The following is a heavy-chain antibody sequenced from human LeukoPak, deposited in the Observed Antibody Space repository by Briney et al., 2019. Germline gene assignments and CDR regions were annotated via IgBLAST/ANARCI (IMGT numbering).Heavy chain of an antibody. CDR1: GFTFSSYS. CDR3: ARSDGYNSSPGY. CDR2: ISSSSSYI. Sequence: GGSLRLSCAASGFTFSSYSMDWVRQAPGKGLEWVSSISSSSSYIYYADSVKGRFTISRDNAKNSLYLQMNSLRAEDTAVYYCARSDGYNSSPGYWGQGTLVTVSS. V-gene: IGHV3-21*01. D-gene: IGHD6-13*01. J-gene: IGHJ4*02.